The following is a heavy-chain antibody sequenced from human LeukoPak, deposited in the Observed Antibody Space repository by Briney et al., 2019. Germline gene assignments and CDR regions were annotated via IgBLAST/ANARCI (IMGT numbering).Heavy chain of an antibody. V-gene: IGHV3-23*01. J-gene: IGHJ4*02. D-gene: IGHD1-26*01. Sequence: GGSLRLSCAAPGFTFSSYTMNWVRQAPGKGLEWVSAVSGSGTGTYYADSVKGRFTISRDNSKNTLWLQMNSLRAEDTAVYYCAKDQVASGSEALSYWAQGTLVTVSS. CDR3: AKDQVASGSEALSY. CDR1: GFTFSSYT. CDR2: VSGSGTGT.